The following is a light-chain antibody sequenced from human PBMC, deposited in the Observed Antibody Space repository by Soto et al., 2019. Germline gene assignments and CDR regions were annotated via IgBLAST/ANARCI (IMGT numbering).Light chain of an antibody. J-gene: IGLJ2*01. Sequence: QPVLTQPPSASGTPGQRGFISCSVSRSNIATNTVTWYQQLPGTAPNLLIYSTTQRPSWVPGRFSGSKSGTSASLAISVLQSEDEADYNCAAWDDNPDGPVFGGGTKVTVL. V-gene: IGLV1-44*01. CDR1: RSNIATNT. CDR2: STT. CDR3: AAWDDNPDGPV.